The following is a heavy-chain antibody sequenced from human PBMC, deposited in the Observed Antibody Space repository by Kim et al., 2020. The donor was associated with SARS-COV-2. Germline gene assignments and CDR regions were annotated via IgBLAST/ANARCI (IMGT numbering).Heavy chain of an antibody. CDR2: IYTSGSP. CDR1: GGSISNYY. D-gene: IGHD6-13*01. J-gene: IGHJ4*02. V-gene: IGHV4-4*07. CDR3: AGYPNTATAAFFDY. Sequence: SETLSLTCTVSGGSISNYYWSWIRQSAGKGLEWIGRIYTSGSPNYNPSLNSRVTMSIDTSKNQFSLKVSSVTAADTAVYYCAGYPNTATAAFFDYWGQGT.